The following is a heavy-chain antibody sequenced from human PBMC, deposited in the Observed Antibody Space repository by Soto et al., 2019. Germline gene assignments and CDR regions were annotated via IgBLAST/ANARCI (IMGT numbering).Heavy chain of an antibody. V-gene: IGHV3-11*06. CDR3: ARGAYGSGTFDC. CDR2: ISSSSSYT. CDR1: GFTFSDYY. Sequence: GGSLRLSCAASGFTFSDYYMSWLRQAPGKGLEWVSYISSSSSYTNYADSVKGRFTISRDNAKNSLYLQMNSLRAEDTAVYYCARGAYGSGTFDCWGQGTLVTVSS. J-gene: IGHJ4*02. D-gene: IGHD3-10*01.